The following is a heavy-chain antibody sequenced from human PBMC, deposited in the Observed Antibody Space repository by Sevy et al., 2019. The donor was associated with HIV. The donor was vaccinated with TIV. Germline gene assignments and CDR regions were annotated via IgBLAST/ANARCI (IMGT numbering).Heavy chain of an antibody. J-gene: IGHJ6*02. CDR3: ARGVPLLGYCSSTSCPAYYYGMDV. V-gene: IGHV3-21*01. CDR2: ISSSSSYI. CDR1: GFTFRSYS. D-gene: IGHD2-2*01. Sequence: GGSLRLSCAASGFTFRSYSMNWVRQAPGKGLEWVSSISSSSSYIYYADSVKGRFTISRDNARNSLCLQMNTLRAEDTAVYYCARGVPLLGYCSSTSCPAYYYGMDVWGQGTTVTVSS.